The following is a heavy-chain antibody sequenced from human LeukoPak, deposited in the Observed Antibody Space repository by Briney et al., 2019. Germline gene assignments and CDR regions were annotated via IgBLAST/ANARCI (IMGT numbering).Heavy chain of an antibody. D-gene: IGHD2-2*01. J-gene: IGHJ5*02. CDR2: ISSRSSTI. CDR1: GFTFSSYS. V-gene: IGHV3-48*04. CDR3: ARGKRGDDIVVGPAARQHTEKVGFDP. Sequence: QSGGPRRLSCAASGFTFSSYSMNGARRAPGRGWGGGSYISSRSSTIYYADSVKGRFTISRDNAKNALFLQINSLSAEDTAVYNCARGKRGDDIVVGPAARQHTEKVGFDPWGQGTLVTVSS.